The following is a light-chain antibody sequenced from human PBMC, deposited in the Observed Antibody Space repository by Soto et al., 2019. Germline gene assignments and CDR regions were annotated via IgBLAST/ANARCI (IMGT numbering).Light chain of an antibody. CDR2: EGS. CDR3: YSYAGNNTVV. CDR1: SSDVGGYNL. J-gene: IGLJ2*01. Sequence: QSALTQPASVSGSPGQSITISCTGTSSDVGGYNLVPWYQQHPGKAPKVMIYEGSKRPSGVSNRFSGSKSGNTASLTISGLQAEDEADYYCYSYAGNNTVVFGGGTQLTVL. V-gene: IGLV2-23*01.